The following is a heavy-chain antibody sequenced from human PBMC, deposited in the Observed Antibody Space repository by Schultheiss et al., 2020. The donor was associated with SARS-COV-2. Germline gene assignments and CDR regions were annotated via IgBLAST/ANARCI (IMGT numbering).Heavy chain of an antibody. J-gene: IGHJ6*02. CDR2: ISSSSSTI. CDR3: ARPYYYGSGSSSMDV. V-gene: IGHV3-48*02. CDR1: GFTFSSYS. Sequence: GGSLRLSCAASGFTFSSYSMNWVRQAPGKGLEWVSYISSSSSTIYYADSVKGRFTISRDNAKNSLYLQMNSLRDEDTAVYYCARPYYYGSGSSSMDVWGQGTTVTVSS. D-gene: IGHD3-10*01.